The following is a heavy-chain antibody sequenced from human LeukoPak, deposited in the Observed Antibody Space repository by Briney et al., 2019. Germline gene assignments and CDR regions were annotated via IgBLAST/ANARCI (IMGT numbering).Heavy chain of an antibody. Sequence: GGSLRLSCASSGLSFSSYRMTWVRQAPGKGLEWVANINQDGSQKYYVDSVKGRFTISRDNAKNSLHLQMNSLRVEDTAVYYCVSTGSVLDYWGQGTLVTVSS. J-gene: IGHJ4*02. CDR2: INQDGSQK. CDR1: GLSFSSYR. V-gene: IGHV3-7*01. D-gene: IGHD3-10*01. CDR3: VSTGSVLDY.